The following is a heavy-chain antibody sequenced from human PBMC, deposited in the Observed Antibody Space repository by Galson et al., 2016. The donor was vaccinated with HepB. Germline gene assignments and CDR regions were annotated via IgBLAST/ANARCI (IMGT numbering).Heavy chain of an antibody. CDR3: VKGVASRPGYYFDL. Sequence: MHWVRQAPGKGLEYVSGINSNGGDINYADSVKGRFTISRDNSKNTLYFQMSGLRPEDTAVYYCVKGVASRPGYYFDLWGQGTLVTVSP. V-gene: IGHV3-64D*06. D-gene: IGHD6-13*01. CDR2: INSNGGDI. J-gene: IGHJ4*02.